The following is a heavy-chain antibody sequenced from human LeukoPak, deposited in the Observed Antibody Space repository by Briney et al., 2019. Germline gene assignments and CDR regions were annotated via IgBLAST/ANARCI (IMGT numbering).Heavy chain of an antibody. CDR2: MNPNTGNT. Sequence: ASVKASCKASGYTFTHYDINWVRQATGQGLKCRGGMNPNTGNTGYAQKSHGRVTITRDTSINTAHMDLSSVRSEHSAVYYCARGPAYSNYGASYYYFMDVWGKGTTVTVS. CDR3: ARGPAYSNYGASYYYFMDV. V-gene: IGHV1-8*03. D-gene: IGHD4-11*01. CDR1: GYTFTHYD. J-gene: IGHJ6*03.